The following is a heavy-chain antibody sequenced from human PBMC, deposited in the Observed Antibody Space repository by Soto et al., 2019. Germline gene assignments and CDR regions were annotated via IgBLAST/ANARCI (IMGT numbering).Heavy chain of an antibody. V-gene: IGHV4-59*01. CDR2: IYYSGST. J-gene: IGHJ4*02. Sequence: SETLSLTCTVSGDSISSYYWSWIRQPPGKGLEWIGYIYYSGSTNYNPSLKSRVTISVDTSKNQFSLKLSSVTAADTAVYYCARLKYDSSGYLDYWGQGTLVTVSS. CDR1: GDSISSYY. D-gene: IGHD3-22*01. CDR3: ARLKYDSSGYLDY.